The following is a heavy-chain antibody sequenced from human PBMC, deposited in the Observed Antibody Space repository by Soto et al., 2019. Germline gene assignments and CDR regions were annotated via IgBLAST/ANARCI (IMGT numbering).Heavy chain of an antibody. CDR2: ISAYNGNT. Sequence: QVQLVQSGAEVKKPGASVKVSCKASGYTFTSYGISWVRQAPGQGLEWMGWISAYNGNTNYAQKLQGRVTITTDTANNTSDMGQRNLISDDTAAYYCASLYDPYCGGEPGGNWGQGTLVNDSS. V-gene: IGHV1-18*04. CDR3: ASLYDPYCGGEPGGN. CDR1: GYTFTSYG. J-gene: IGHJ4*02. D-gene: IGHD2-21*01.